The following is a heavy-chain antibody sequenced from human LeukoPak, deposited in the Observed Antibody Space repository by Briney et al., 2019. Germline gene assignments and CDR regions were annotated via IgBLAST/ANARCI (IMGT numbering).Heavy chain of an antibody. V-gene: IGHV3-7*01. CDR1: GFTFSSYW. CDR2: IYQDGSEK. J-gene: IGHJ4*02. Sequence: QAGESLRLSCVASGFTFSSYWMSWVRQAPGKGLEWVANIYQDGSEKYYVDSVKGRFTISRDNAKTSLFLQMNSLRTEDTAVYYCATAAAGYYFDYWGQGTLVTVSS. CDR3: ATAAAGYYFDY. D-gene: IGHD6-19*01.